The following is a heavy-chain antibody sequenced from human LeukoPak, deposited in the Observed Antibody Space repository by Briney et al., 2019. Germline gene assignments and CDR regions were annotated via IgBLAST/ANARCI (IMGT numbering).Heavy chain of an antibody. J-gene: IGHJ3*02. CDR2: ISAYNGNT. V-gene: IGHV1-18*01. CDR1: GYTFTSYG. D-gene: IGHD1-26*01. CDR3: ARGYSGSYFDAFDI. Sequence: ASVKVSCTASGYTFTSYGISWVRQAPGQGLEWMGWISAYNGNTNYAQKLQGRVTMTTDTSTSTAYMELRSLRSDDTAVDYCARGYSGSYFDAFDIWGQGTMVTVSS.